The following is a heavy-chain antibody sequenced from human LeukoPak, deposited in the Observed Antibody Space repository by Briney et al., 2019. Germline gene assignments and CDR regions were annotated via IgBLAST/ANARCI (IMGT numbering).Heavy chain of an antibody. V-gene: IGHV4-59*12. CDR2: IYYSGST. Sequence: SETLSLTCTVSGGSISSYYWSWIRQPPGKGLEWIGYIYYSGSTNYNPSLKSRVTISVDTSKNQFSLQLNSVTPEDTAVYYCARGGHGDYVFKFDYWGQGILVTVSS. CDR3: ARGGHGDYVFKFDY. CDR1: GGSISSYY. D-gene: IGHD4-17*01. J-gene: IGHJ4*02.